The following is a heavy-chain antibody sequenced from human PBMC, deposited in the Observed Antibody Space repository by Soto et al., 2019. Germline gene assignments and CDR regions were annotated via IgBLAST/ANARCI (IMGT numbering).Heavy chain of an antibody. D-gene: IGHD6-13*01. V-gene: IGHV1-69*06. CDR2: IIPIFGTA. CDR1: GFTFSSYA. Sequence: VQLVESGGGLVKPGGSLRLSCAASGFTFSSYAISWVRQAPGQGLEWMGGIIPIFGTANYAQKFQGRVTITADKSTSTAYMELSSLRSEDTAVYYCARKQQPHYYYYGMDVWGQGTTVTVSS. CDR3: ARKQQPHYYYYGMDV. J-gene: IGHJ6*02.